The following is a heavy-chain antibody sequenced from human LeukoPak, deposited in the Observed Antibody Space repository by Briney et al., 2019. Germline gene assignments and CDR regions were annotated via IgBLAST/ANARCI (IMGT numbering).Heavy chain of an antibody. CDR1: GITLSNYG. V-gene: IGHV3-23*01. D-gene: IGHD3-22*01. CDR3: AKRGVVIRVILVGFHKEAYYFDS. CDR2: ISDSGGRT. J-gene: IGHJ4*02. Sequence: GGSLRLSCAVSGITLSNYGMSRVRQAPGKGLEWVAGISDSGGRTNYADSVKGRFTISRDDPKNTLYLQMNSLRAEDTAVYFCAKRGVVIRVILVGFHKEAYYFDSWGQGALVTVSS.